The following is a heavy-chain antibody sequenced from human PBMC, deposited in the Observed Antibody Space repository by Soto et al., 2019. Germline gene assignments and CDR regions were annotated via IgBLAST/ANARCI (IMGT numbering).Heavy chain of an antibody. CDR1: GGTFSSYT. J-gene: IGHJ3*02. Sequence: SVKVSCKASGGTFSSYTICWVRQAPGQGLEWMGRIIHILGIANYAQKFQGRVTITADKSTSTAYMELSSLRSEDTAVYYCARDRMEIGAFDIWGQGTMVTVSS. V-gene: IGHV1-69*04. CDR2: IIHILGIA. CDR3: ARDRMEIGAFDI. D-gene: IGHD1-1*01.